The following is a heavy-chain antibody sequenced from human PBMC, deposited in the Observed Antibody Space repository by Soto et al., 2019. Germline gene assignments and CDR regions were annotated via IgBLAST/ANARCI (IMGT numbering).Heavy chain of an antibody. CDR2: IIQDGSEK. J-gene: IGHJ4*02. CDR1: GFTFSSYG. Sequence: AGSLRLSCAASGFTFSSYGMHWVRQAPGKGLEWVANIIQDGSEKYYADSVKGRFTISRDNAKNSLYLQMNSLRAEDTAVYYCARGDSVLRFLEWSFPYYFDYWGQGTLVTVSS. D-gene: IGHD3-3*01. CDR3: ARGDSVLRFLEWSFPYYFDY. V-gene: IGHV3-7*01.